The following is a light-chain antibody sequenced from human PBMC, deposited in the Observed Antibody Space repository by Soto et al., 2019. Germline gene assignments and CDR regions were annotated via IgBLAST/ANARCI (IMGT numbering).Light chain of an antibody. Sequence: QPVLTQPPSASGTPEQRVTIPCSGSSSNIGSKYVYWYQQLPGTAPKLLIYRNNQRPSGVPDRFSGSKSGTSASLAISGLRAEDEADYYCAAWDANMGGPAFGGGTKLTVL. CDR3: AAWDANMGGPA. J-gene: IGLJ2*01. V-gene: IGLV1-47*01. CDR1: SSNIGSKY. CDR2: RNN.